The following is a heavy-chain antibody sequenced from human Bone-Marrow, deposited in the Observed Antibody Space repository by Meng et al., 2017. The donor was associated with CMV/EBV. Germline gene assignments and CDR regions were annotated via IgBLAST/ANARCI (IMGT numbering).Heavy chain of an antibody. CDR3: ARDNDYSSDY. V-gene: IGHV4-39*07. J-gene: IGHJ4*02. CDR1: GGSISSSSYY. Sequence: SEPLSLTCTVSGGSISSSSYYWGWIRQPPGKGLEWIGSIYYSGSTYYNPSLKSRVTISVDTSKNQFSLKLSSVTAADTAVYYCARDNDYSSDYWGQGTLVTLL. D-gene: IGHD4-11*01. CDR2: IYYSGST.